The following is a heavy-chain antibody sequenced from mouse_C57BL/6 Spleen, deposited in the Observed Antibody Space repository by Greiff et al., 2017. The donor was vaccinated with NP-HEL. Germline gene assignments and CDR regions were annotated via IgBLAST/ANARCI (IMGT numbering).Heavy chain of an antibody. Sequence: EVQLQQSGPVLVKPGASVKMSCKASGYTFTDYYMNWVKQSHGKSLEWIGVINPYNGGTSYNQKFKGKATLTVDKSSSTAYMELNSLTSEDSAVYYCARRDYGYDDYAMDYWGQGTSVTVSS. CDR2: INPYNGGT. J-gene: IGHJ4*01. V-gene: IGHV1-19*01. CDR3: ARRDYGYDDYAMDY. CDR1: GYTFTDYY. D-gene: IGHD2-2*01.